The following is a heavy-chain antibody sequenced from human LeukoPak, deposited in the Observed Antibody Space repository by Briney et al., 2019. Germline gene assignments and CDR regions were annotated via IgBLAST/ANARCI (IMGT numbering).Heavy chain of an antibody. J-gene: IGHJ4*02. Sequence: GGSLRLSCAASGFTFSSYWMSWVRQAPGKGLEWVASIKPDGSEKYYVDSVKGRFTISRDNAKNSLYLQMSSLRAEDTAVYYCARDTYDSSGYYAHLDYWGQGTLVTVSS. CDR2: IKPDGSEK. CDR3: ARDTYDSSGYYAHLDY. D-gene: IGHD3-22*01. CDR1: GFTFSSYW. V-gene: IGHV3-7*01.